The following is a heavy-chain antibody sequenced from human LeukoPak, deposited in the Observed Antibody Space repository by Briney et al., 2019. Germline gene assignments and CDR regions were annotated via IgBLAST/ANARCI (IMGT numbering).Heavy chain of an antibody. Sequence: GGSLRLSCAASGFTFSSYGMHWVRQAPGKGLEWVAFIRYVGSNKYYADSVKGRFTISRDNSKNTLYLQMNSLRPEDTAVYYCAGVEGGDWFDPWGQGTLVTVSS. D-gene: IGHD3-16*01. CDR2: IRYVGSNK. CDR3: AGVEGGDWFDP. V-gene: IGHV3-30*02. J-gene: IGHJ5*02. CDR1: GFTFSSYG.